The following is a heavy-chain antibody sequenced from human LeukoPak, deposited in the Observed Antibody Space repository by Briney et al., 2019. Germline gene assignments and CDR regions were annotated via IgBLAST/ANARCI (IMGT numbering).Heavy chain of an antibody. CDR3: ARGGGGYYYDSSGSYFDY. CDR1: GGSISSYY. CDR2: IYYSGST. D-gene: IGHD3-22*01. J-gene: IGHJ4*02. V-gene: IGHV4-59*01. Sequence: SETLSLTCTVSGGSISSYYWSWIRQHPGKGLEWIGYIYYSGSTNYNPSLKSRVTISVDTSKNQFSLKLSSVTAADTAVYYCARGGGGYYYDSSGSYFDYWGQGTLVTVSS.